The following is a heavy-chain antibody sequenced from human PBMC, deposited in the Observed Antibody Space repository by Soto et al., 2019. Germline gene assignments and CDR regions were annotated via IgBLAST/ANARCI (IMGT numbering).Heavy chain of an antibody. Sequence: GGSLRLSCAASGFTFSSYAMSWVRQAPGKGLEWVSAISGSGGSTYYADSVKGRFTISRDNSTTTLYLQMNSLRAEDTAVYYCAKETGYSSGWYGDYWGQGTLVTVSS. D-gene: IGHD6-19*01. CDR1: GFTFSSYA. V-gene: IGHV3-23*01. CDR3: AKETGYSSGWYGDY. CDR2: ISGSGGST. J-gene: IGHJ4*02.